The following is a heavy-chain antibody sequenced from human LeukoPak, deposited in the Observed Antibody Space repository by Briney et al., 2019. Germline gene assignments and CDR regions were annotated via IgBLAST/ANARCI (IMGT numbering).Heavy chain of an antibody. D-gene: IGHD3-3*01. CDR2: IKQDGSEK. CDR3: ARVWKYYFDY. J-gene: IGHJ4*02. CDR1: GFTFSSYA. Sequence: GGSLRLSCAASGFTFSSYAMSWVRQAPGKGLEWVANIKQDGSEKDYVDSVKGRFTISRDNAKNSLYLQMNSLRAEDTAVYHCARVWKYYFDYWGQGTLVTVSS. V-gene: IGHV3-7*01.